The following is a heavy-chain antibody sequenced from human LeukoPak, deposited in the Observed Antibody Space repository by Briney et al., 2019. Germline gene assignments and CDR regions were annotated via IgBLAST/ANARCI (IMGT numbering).Heavy chain of an antibody. CDR1: GFTFSSYA. D-gene: IGHD2-8*01. V-gene: IGHV3-15*01. J-gene: IGHJ4*02. CDR3: AYFYFDY. CDR2: ITDGGTP. Sequence: GGSLRLSCAASGFTFSSYAMTWVRQAPGKGLEWVGRITDGGTPDYAAPVTGRFTISRDDSKNTLYLQMNSLKTEDTAVYYCAYFYFDYWGQGALVTVSS.